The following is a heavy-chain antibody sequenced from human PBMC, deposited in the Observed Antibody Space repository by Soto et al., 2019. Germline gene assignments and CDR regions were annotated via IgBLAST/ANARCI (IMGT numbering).Heavy chain of an antibody. Sequence: QVQLVQSGAEVKKPGSSVKVSCKASGGTFRRYTISWVRQAPGQGLGWMGRIIPILGIANYAQKFQGRVTITADKSTSTAYMELSSLRSEDTDVYYCAIYFFEITTVRGPILPEAFDIWGQGTMVTVSS. D-gene: IGHD3-10*01. CDR2: IIPILGIA. J-gene: IGHJ3*02. V-gene: IGHV1-69*02. CDR1: GGTFRRYT. CDR3: AIYFFEITTVRGPILPEAFDI.